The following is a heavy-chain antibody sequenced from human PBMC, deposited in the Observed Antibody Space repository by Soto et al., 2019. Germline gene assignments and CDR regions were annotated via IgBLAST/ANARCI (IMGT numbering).Heavy chain of an antibody. J-gene: IGHJ5*02. CDR1: GGTFNSYS. CDR2: IIPMSGRP. Sequence: QVQLVQSGAEVKTPGSSVKVSCQASGGTFNSYSIDWLRQAPGQGFEWMGGIIPMSGRPNYAQRFQGRVTCSADKSTNTVYMEVNSLTHEDTAVYSCTRRGRQSANWFDPWGQGTLVTVSS. V-gene: IGHV1-69*06. CDR3: TRRGRQSANWFDP.